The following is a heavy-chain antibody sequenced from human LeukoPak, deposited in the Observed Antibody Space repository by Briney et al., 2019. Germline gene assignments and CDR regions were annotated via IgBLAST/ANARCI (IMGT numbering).Heavy chain of an antibody. J-gene: IGHJ5*02. CDR3: ATTTFYYDSSGYSNSFDP. CDR2: IYHSGST. CDR1: GGSISSSNW. D-gene: IGHD3-22*01. Sequence: SSETLSLTCAVSGGSISSSNWWSWVRQPPGKGLEWIGEIYHSGSTNYNPSLKSRVTISVDTSKNQFSLKLSSVTAADTAVYYCATTTFYYDSSGYSNSFDPWGQGTLVTVSS. V-gene: IGHV4-4*02.